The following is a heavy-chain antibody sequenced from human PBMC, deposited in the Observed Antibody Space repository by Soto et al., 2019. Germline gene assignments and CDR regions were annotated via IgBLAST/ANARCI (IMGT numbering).Heavy chain of an antibody. J-gene: IGHJ3*01. CDR2: VHPSRGTA. CDR1: GYTFINYF. D-gene: IGHD2-21*01. Sequence: QAQLLQSGAEMKKPGASVKVSCKASGYTFINYFIHWVRQAPGQGLEWIGIVHPSRGTADYAQKFKGRVTLTTDMSPRTVYMDLSNLRSEDTDVYYCARPLIGNTFDLWGQGTTVIVSS. CDR3: ARPLIGNTFDL. V-gene: IGHV1-46*01.